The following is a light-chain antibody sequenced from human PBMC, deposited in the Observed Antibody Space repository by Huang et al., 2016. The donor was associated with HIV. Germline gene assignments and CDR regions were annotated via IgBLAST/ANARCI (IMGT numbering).Light chain of an antibody. CDR1: QSISTF. CDR2: ATS. Sequence: DIQMTQSPSSLSASVGDRVTITCRASQSISTFLNWYHQKPGRAPNLLIYATSTLQSEVPSRFSGSGSGTDFNLTINSLQPEDFATYFCQQNYSPPYTFGQGTKVEI. V-gene: IGKV1-39*01. J-gene: IGKJ2*01. CDR3: QQNYSPPYT.